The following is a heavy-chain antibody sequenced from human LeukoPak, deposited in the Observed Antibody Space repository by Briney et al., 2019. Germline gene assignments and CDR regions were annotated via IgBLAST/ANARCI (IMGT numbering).Heavy chain of an antibody. J-gene: IGHJ3*02. CDR1: GGSISSYY. CDR3: ARTQRQYYYDSTGAIDAFDI. CDR2: IYTTGST. V-gene: IGHV4-4*07. D-gene: IGHD3-22*01. Sequence: PSETLSLTCTVSGGSISSYYWSWIRQPAGKGLERIGCIYTTGSTNYNPSLNSRVTMSLDTSKNQFSLNLSSVTAADTAVYYCARTQRQYYYDSTGAIDAFDIWGQGTTVTVSS.